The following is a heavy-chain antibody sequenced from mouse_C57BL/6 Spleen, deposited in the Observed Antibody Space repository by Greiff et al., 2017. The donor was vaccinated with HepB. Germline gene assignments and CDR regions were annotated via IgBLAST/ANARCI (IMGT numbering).Heavy chain of an antibody. CDR2: ISSGGDYI. CDR3: TRAQDDYGFDD. J-gene: IGHJ2*01. Sequence: EVQVVESGEGLVKPGGSLKLSCAASGFTFSSYAMSWVRQTPEKRLEWVAYISSGGDYIYYADTVKGRCTISRDNARNTLYLQMSSLTSEDTAMYYCTRAQDDYGFDDWGQGTTLTVSS. V-gene: IGHV5-9-1*02. CDR1: GFTFSSYA. D-gene: IGHD2-4*01.